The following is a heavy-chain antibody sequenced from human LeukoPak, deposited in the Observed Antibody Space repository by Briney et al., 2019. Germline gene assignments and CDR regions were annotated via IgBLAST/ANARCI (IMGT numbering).Heavy chain of an antibody. V-gene: IGHV3-30*02. CDR2: IRRDGRNE. CDR1: GYTFNNYG. J-gene: IGHJ4*02. CDR3: ARDCTLYSNYGCFDY. D-gene: IGHD2-8*01. Sequence: GGSLRLSCAASGYTFNNYGIHWVRQAPGKGLEWVAFIRRDGRNENYADSVKGRFTISRDNSKNTVYLQMSGLRAEDTAVFYCARDCTLYSNYGCFDYWGQGILVTVSS.